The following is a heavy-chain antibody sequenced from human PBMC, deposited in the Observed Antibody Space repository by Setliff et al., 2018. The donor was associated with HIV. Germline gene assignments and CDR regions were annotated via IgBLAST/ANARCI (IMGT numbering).Heavy chain of an antibody. D-gene: IGHD3-3*01. CDR2: IYYIGNT. CDR1: GGSISGGGYY. J-gene: IGHJ3*02. CDR3: ARVPRITTLRNAFDI. V-gene: IGHV4-31*03. Sequence: LSLTCTVSGGSISGGGYYWSWIRQHPGKGLDWIGNIYYIGNTDYNPSLKSRVTISIDTSKNQFSLKLSSVTAADTAIYYCARVPRITTLRNAFDIWGQGTMVTASS.